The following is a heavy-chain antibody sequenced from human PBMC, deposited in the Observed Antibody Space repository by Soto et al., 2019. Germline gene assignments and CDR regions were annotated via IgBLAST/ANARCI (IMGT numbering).Heavy chain of an antibody. Sequence: LRLSCAASGFTFSSYSMNWVRQAPGKGLEWVSSISSSSSYIYYADSVKGRFTISRDNAKNSLYLQMNSLRAEDTAVYYCARLETSTYSTSFDYWGQGTLVTVSS. J-gene: IGHJ4*02. CDR2: ISSSSSYI. CDR1: GFTFSSYS. V-gene: IGHV3-21*01. D-gene: IGHD2-21*01. CDR3: ARLETSTYSTSFDY.